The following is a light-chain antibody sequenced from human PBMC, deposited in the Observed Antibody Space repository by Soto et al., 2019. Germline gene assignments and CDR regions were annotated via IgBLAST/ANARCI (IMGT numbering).Light chain of an antibody. V-gene: IGLV2-14*01. CDR1: SSDVGGYDY. Sequence: QPVLTQPASVSGSPGQSITISCTGTSSDVGGYDYVSWYQQHPDKAPKLMIYEVSNRPSGVSNRFSGSKSGNTASLTISGLQAEDEAHYYCSSYSSNAVVFGGGTKLTVL. CDR3: SSYSSNAVV. CDR2: EVS. J-gene: IGLJ2*01.